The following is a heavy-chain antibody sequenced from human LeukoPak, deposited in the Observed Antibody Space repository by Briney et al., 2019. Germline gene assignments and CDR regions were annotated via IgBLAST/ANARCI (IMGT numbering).Heavy chain of an antibody. D-gene: IGHD3-10*01. Sequence: GGSLRLSCAASGFIVSNNHINWIRQAPGKGLEWVSIIYSGDTTYYPDSVKGRFILSSDNSKNMLYLQMNSLRVEDTAVYYCARERPGSRVLDYWGQGTVVTVSS. CDR2: IYSGDTT. V-gene: IGHV3-66*01. J-gene: IGHJ4*02. CDR3: ARERPGSRVLDY. CDR1: GFIVSNNH.